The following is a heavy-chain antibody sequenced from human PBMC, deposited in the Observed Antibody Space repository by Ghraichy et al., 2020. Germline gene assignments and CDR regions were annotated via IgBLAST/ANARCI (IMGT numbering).Heavy chain of an antibody. CDR3: AKDLGGYCSGGSCSPTSEYFQH. V-gene: IGHV3-30*18. D-gene: IGHD2-15*01. J-gene: IGHJ1*01. Sequence: GGSLRLSCAASGFTFSSYGIHWVRQAPGKGLEWVAVISYDGSNKYYADSVKGRLTISRDNSKSTLYLQMNSLRTEDTAVYYCAKDLGGYCSGGSCSPTSEYFQHWGQGTLVIVSS. CDR2: ISYDGSNK. CDR1: GFTFSSYG.